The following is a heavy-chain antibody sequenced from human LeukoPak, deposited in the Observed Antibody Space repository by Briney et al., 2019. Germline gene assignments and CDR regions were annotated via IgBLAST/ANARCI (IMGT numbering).Heavy chain of an antibody. CDR3: ARGYYYDSSGYDY. CDR2: IRGSGGST. D-gene: IGHD3-22*01. J-gene: IGHJ4*02. Sequence: GGSLRLSCAASGFTFSSYAMSWVRQAPGKGLEWVSAIRGSGGSTYYADSVKGRFTISRDNSKNTLYLQMNSLRAEDTAVYYCARGYYYDSSGYDYWGQGTLVTVSS. V-gene: IGHV3-23*01. CDR1: GFTFSSYA.